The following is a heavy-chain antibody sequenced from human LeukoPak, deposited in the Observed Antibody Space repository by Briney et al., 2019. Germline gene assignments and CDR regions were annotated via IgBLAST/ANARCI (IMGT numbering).Heavy chain of an antibody. CDR3: ARQGIDFDY. CDR1: GGSISSSSYY. CDR2: INHSGST. Sequence: SETLSLTCTVSGGSISSSSYYWGWIRQPPGKGLEWIGEINHSGSTNYNPSLKSRVTISVDTSKNQFSLKLSSVTAADTAVYYCARQGIDFDYWGQGTLVTVSS. J-gene: IGHJ4*02. V-gene: IGHV4-39*01. D-gene: IGHD2-15*01.